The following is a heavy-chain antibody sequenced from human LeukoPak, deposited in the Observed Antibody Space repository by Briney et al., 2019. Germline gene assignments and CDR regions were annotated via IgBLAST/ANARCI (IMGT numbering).Heavy chain of an antibody. J-gene: IGHJ4*02. D-gene: IGHD6-13*01. Sequence: GGSLRLSCAASGFTFSSYAMSWVRQAPGKGLEWVSAISGSGGSTYYADSVKGRFTISRDNSKNTLYLQMNSLRAEDTAVYYCAKDQYSSSWYGYFDYWGRGTLVTVSS. CDR1: GFTFSSYA. CDR3: AKDQYSSSWYGYFDY. CDR2: ISGSGGST. V-gene: IGHV3-23*01.